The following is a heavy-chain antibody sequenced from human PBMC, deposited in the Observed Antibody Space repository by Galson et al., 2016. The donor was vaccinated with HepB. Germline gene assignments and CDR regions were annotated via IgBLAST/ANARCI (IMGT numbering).Heavy chain of an antibody. CDR3: ARDLSGMPDF. Sequence: CAISGDSVSSNSAAWNWIRQSPSGGLEWLGRTYYRSKWYNDYAVSVKSRIIINPDTSKNQFSLQLNSVTPEDTAVYFCARDLSGMPDFWGQGTLVTVSS. CDR1: GDSVSSNSAA. V-gene: IGHV6-1*01. D-gene: IGHD2-2*01. CDR2: TYYRSKWYN. J-gene: IGHJ4*02.